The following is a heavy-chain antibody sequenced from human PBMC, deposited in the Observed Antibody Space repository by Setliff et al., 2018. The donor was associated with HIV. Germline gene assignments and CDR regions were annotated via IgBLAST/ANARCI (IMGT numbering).Heavy chain of an antibody. V-gene: IGHV4-59*08. J-gene: IGHJ6*03. CDR3: ARRMSSGSYLPSYYYYYYMDV. CDR1: GGSISNYY. Sequence: TLSLTCTVSGGSISNYYWSWIRQPPGKGLEWIGHIYSSGSTNYNPSLKSRVTISVDTSTNQISLKLSSVTAADTAVYYCARRMSSGSYLPSYYYYYYMDVCGKGTTVTVSS. CDR2: IYSSGST. D-gene: IGHD1-26*01.